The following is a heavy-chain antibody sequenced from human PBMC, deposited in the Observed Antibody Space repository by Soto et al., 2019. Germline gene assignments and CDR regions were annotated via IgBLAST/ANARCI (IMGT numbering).Heavy chain of an antibody. CDR2: IIPIFGTA. J-gene: IGHJ4*02. D-gene: IGHD3-10*01. Sequence: GASVKVSCKASGGTFSSYAISRVRQAPGQGLEWMGGIIPIFGTANYAQKFQGRVTITADESTSTAYMELSSLRSEDTAVYYCARAPEFYYGSGRFDYWGQGTLVTVSS. V-gene: IGHV1-69*13. CDR3: ARAPEFYYGSGRFDY. CDR1: GGTFSSYA.